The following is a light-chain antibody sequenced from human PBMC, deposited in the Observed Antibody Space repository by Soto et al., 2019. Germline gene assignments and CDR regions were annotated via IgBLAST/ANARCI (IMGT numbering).Light chain of an antibody. V-gene: IGKV1-5*03. CDR2: KAS. CDR3: QEWEAYSWT. J-gene: IGKJ1*01. CDR1: QSITVW. Sequence: DIQMTQSPSTLSASVGDRVTITCRASQSITVWLAWYQQKPGKAPKFLIYKASNLEGGVPSRCSGSGSGTEFTLTISSGQPDDFATYDCQEWEAYSWTFGQGTKVEIK.